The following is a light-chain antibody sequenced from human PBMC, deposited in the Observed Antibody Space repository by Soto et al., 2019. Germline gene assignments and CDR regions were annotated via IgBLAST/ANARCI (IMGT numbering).Light chain of an antibody. CDR3: GTWDSSLSAVA. V-gene: IGLV1-51*01. Sequence: QSVLTQPPSVSAAPGQKVTISCSGSSSNIGNNYVSWYQQLPGTAPKVLIYDNDKRPSGIPDRFSGSKSGTSATLGITGLQTGDEADYYCGTWDSSLSAVALGGGTKLTVL. CDR1: SSNIGNNY. J-gene: IGLJ2*01. CDR2: DND.